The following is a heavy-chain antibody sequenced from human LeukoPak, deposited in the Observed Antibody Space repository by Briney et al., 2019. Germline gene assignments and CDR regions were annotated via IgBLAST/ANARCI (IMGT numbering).Heavy chain of an antibody. J-gene: IGHJ6*02. Sequence: PGGSLRLSCSASGFTFSYYAMHWVRQTPGKGLEWVAVIWYDGSNKYYADSVKGRFTISRDNSKNTLYLQMNSLRAEDTAVYYCARLSYYYYYGMDAWGQGTTVTVSS. CDR1: GFTFSYYA. CDR3: ARLSYYYYYGMDA. V-gene: IGHV3-33*08. CDR2: IWYDGSNK.